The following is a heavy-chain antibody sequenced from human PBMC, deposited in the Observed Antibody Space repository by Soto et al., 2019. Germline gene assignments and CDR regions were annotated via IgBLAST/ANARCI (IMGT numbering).Heavy chain of an antibody. J-gene: IGHJ5*02. CDR2: IWYDGSNK. CDR1: GFTFSSYG. V-gene: IGHV3-33*01. CDR3: AGDVDGGWLDP. D-gene: IGHD2-15*01. Sequence: GGSLRLSCAASGFTFSSYGMHWVRQAPGKGLEWVAVIWYDGSNKYYADSVKGRFTISRDNSKNTLYLQMNSLRAEDTAVYYCAGDVDGGWLDPWGQGTLVTVSS.